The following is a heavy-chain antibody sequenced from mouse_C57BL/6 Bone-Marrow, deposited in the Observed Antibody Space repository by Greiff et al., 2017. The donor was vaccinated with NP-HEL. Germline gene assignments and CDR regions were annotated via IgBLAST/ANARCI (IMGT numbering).Heavy chain of an antibody. V-gene: IGHV1-19*01. D-gene: IGHD2-5*01. Sequence: EVQLQQSGPVLVKPGASVKMSCKASGYTFTDYYMNWVKQSHGKSLEWIGVINPYNGGTSYNQKFKGKATLTVDKSSSTAYMELNSLTSEDSAVYYCARSSGYSNFYAMDYWGQGTSVTVSS. J-gene: IGHJ4*01. CDR2: INPYNGGT. CDR1: GYTFTDYY. CDR3: ARSSGYSNFYAMDY.